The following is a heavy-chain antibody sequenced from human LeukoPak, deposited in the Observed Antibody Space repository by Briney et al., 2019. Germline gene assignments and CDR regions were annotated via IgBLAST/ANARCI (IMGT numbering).Heavy chain of an antibody. D-gene: IGHD3-10*01. CDR3: ATTNVLQWFGELSKTAYFDY. V-gene: IGHV4-34*01. Sequence: PSETLSLTCAVYGGSFSGYYWSWIRQPPGKGLEWIGEINHSGSTNYNPSLKSRVTISVDTSKNQFSLKLSSVTAADTAVYYCATTNVLQWFGELSKTAYFDYWGQGTLVTVSS. CDR1: GGSFSGYY. CDR2: INHSGST. J-gene: IGHJ4*02.